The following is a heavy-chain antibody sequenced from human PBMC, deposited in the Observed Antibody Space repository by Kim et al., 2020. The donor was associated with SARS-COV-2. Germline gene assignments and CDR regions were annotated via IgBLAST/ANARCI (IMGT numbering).Heavy chain of an antibody. Sequence: SETLSLTCAVYGGSFSGYYWSWIRQPPGKGLEWIGEINHSGSTNYNPSLKSRVTISVDTSKNQFSLKLSSVTAADTAVYYCASTTPAIVSTVVPFDYWGQGTLVTVSS. CDR1: GGSFSGYY. J-gene: IGHJ4*02. CDR3: ASTTPAIVSTVVPFDY. D-gene: IGHD4-17*01. V-gene: IGHV4-34*01. CDR2: INHSGST.